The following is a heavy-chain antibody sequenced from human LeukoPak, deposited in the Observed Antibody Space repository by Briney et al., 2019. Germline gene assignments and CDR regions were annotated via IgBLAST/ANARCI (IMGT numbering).Heavy chain of an antibody. CDR2: IYYSGST. CDR1: GGSISSYY. V-gene: IGHV4-59*08. CDR3: ARIPTVTFFDY. J-gene: IGHJ4*02. D-gene: IGHD4-17*01. Sequence: SETLSLTCTVSGGSISSYYWSWIRQPPGKGLEWIGYIYYSGSTNYNPSLKSRVTISVDTSKNQFSLKLSSVTAADTAVYYCARIPTVTFFDYWGQGTLVTVSS.